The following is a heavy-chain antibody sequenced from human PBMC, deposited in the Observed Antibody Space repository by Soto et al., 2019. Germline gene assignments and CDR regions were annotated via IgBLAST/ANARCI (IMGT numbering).Heavy chain of an antibody. D-gene: IGHD1-26*01. Sequence: QVQLVQSGAEVKKPGSSVKVSCKASGGTFSSYAIIWVRQAPGQGREWLGGIIPIFGTANYAQKFQGRVTITADKYTRTAYMELSSLRSEDTAVYYCASISFRSSGPNGYFDCWGKGTLVTV. J-gene: IGHJ4*02. CDR2: IIPIFGTA. V-gene: IGHV1-69*06. CDR3: ASISFRSSGPNGYFDC. CDR1: GGTFSSYA.